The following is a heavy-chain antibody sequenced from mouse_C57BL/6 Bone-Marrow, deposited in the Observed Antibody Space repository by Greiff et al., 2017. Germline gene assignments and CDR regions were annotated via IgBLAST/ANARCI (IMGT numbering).Heavy chain of an antibody. CDR2: ISDGGSYT. V-gene: IGHV5-4*03. J-gene: IGHJ4*01. CDR3: ARPPYSEAMDY. CDR1: GFTFSSYA. Sequence: EVKVVESGGGLVKPGGSLKLSCAASGFTFSSYAMSWVRQTPEKRLEWVATISDGGSYTYYPDNVKGRFTISRDNAKNNLYLQMSHLKSEDTAMYYCARPPYSEAMDYWGQGTSVTVAS. D-gene: IGHD6-5*01.